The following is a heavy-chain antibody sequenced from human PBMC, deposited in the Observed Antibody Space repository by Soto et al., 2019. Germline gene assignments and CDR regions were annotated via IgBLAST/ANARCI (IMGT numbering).Heavy chain of an antibody. CDR3: AKHDYVWGSYRTFDY. D-gene: IGHD3-16*02. V-gene: IGHV3-7*01. Sequence: EVHLVESGGHLVQPGGFLRLSCAGSGFTFSGYWMSWVRQAPGKGLEWVANIQEDGSEKYYVDSVEGRFTISRDNAKNSLYLQMNSLRAEDTGVYYCAKHDYVWGSYRTFDYWGQGTLVTVSS. J-gene: IGHJ4*02. CDR1: GFTFSGYW. CDR2: IQEDGSEK.